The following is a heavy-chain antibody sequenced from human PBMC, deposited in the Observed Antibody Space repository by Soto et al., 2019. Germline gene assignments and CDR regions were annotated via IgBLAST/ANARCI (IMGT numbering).Heavy chain of an antibody. D-gene: IGHD3-10*01. CDR2: IIPIFGTA. CDR1: GGTFRSYA. V-gene: IGHV1-69*01. J-gene: IGHJ6*02. CDR3: ARDGGTMVRGCYGMDV. Sequence: QVQLVQSGAEVKKPGSSVKVSCKASGGTFRSYAISWVRQAPGQGLEWMGGIIPIFGTANYAQKFQGRVTITADESTSTAYMELSSLRSEDTAVYYCARDGGTMVRGCYGMDVWGQGTTVTVSS.